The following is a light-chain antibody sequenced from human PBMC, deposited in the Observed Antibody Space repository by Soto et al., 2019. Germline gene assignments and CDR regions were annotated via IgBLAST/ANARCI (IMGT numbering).Light chain of an antibody. V-gene: IGLV2-14*01. CDR3: FSYTRSGTYA. CDR1: SSDVGNYKY. J-gene: IGLJ1*01. Sequence: QSVLTQPASVSGSPGQSITISCTGTSSDVGNYKYVSWYQQHPGKAPKLMIYEVSNRPSGVSNRFSGSKSGNTASLTISGLQAEDETDYYCFSYTRSGTYAFGIGTKVTV. CDR2: EVS.